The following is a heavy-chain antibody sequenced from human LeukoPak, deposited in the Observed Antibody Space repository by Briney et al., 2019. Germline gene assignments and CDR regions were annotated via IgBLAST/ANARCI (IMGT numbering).Heavy chain of an antibody. J-gene: IGHJ4*02. Sequence: ASVKVSCKASGYTLTGYYMHWVRQAPGQGLEWMGWINPNSGGTNYAQKFQGRVTMTRDTSISTAYMELSRLRADDTAVYYCAREQDYYGSGHDYWGQGTLVTVSS. CDR2: INPNSGGT. CDR1: GYTLTGYY. D-gene: IGHD3-10*01. CDR3: AREQDYYGSGHDY. V-gene: IGHV1-2*02.